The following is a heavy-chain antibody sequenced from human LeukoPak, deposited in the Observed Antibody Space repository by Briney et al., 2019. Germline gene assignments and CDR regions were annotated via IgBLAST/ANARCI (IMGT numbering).Heavy chain of an antibody. CDR2: INPNSGGT. CDR1: GYTFTGYY. CDR3: ARDRDSSSPNYFDY. J-gene: IGHJ4*02. D-gene: IGHD6-13*01. Sequence: ASVKVSCKASGYTFTGYYMHWVRQAPGQGLEWMGWINPNSGGTNYAQKFQGRVTMTRDTSISTAYMELSRLRSGDTAVYYCARDRDSSSPNYFDYWGQGTLVTVSS. V-gene: IGHV1-2*02.